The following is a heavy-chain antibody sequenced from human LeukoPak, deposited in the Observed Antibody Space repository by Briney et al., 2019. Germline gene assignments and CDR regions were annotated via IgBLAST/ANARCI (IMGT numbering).Heavy chain of an antibody. D-gene: IGHD6-6*01. CDR2: ISSSSSYI. CDR3: ARDFIEQLVHGMDV. J-gene: IGHJ6*02. CDR1: GFTFSSYS. V-gene: IGHV3-21*01. Sequence: GGSLRLSCAASGFTFSSYSMNWVRRAPGKGLEWVSSISSSSSYIYYADPVKGRFTISRDNAKNSLYLQMNSLRAEDTAVYYCARDFIEQLVHGMDVWGQGTTVTVSS.